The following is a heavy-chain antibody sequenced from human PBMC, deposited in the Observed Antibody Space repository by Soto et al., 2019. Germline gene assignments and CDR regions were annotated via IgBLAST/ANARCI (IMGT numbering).Heavy chain of an antibody. V-gene: IGHV1-3*01. Sequence: ASVKVSCKASGYTFASHAMHWVRQAPGQRLEWMGWINAGNGNTKYSQNFKGRVTITRDTSASTAYMDLSSLRSEDTAVYYCARSGIRAAGNLVYTFDSWGKGTMVTVSS. CDR1: GYTFASHA. CDR3: ARSGIRAAGNLVYTFDS. J-gene: IGHJ3*02. CDR2: INAGNGNT. D-gene: IGHD2-15*01.